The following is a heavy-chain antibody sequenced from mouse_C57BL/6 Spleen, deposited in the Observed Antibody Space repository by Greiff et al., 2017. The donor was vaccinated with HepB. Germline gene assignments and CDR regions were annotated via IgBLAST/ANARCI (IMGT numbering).Heavy chain of an antibody. V-gene: IGHV14-2*01. CDR2: IDPEDGET. Sequence: EVQLQQSGAELVKPGASVKLSCTASGFNINDYYMHWVKQRTEQGLEWIGRIDPEDGETKYAPNFQGKATITADTSSNTAYLQLSSLTSEDTAVYYCARSGYYGSSYYWYFDVWGTGNTVTVTS. CDR1: GFNINDYY. J-gene: IGHJ1*03. CDR3: ARSGYYGSSYYWYFDV. D-gene: IGHD1-1*01.